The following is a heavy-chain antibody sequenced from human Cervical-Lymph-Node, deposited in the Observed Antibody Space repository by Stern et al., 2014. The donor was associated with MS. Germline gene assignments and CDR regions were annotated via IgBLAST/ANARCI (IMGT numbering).Heavy chain of an antibody. D-gene: IGHD6-19*01. CDR3: AKVYGSGPFDY. J-gene: IGHJ4*02. CDR2: ISGSDGST. Sequence: EDQLVESGGTLVQPGGSLRLSCAASGFTFSSYAMSWVRQAPGKGLEWVSVISGSDGSTFYADSVKGRFTISRDNSKTTLFLQMNSLRAEDTAVYYCAKVYGSGPFDYWGQGTLVTVSS. V-gene: IGHV3-23*04. CDR1: GFTFSSYA.